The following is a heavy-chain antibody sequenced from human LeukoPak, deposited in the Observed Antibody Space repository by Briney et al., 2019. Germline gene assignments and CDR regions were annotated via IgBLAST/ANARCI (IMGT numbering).Heavy chain of an antibody. J-gene: IGHJ4*02. Sequence: PGGSLRLSCAAPGFTFSNYGMHWVRQAPGKGLEWVAVISYDGSNEYYADSVKGRFTISRDNSKNTLYLQMNSLRVEDTAVYHCAKGSMGRCSGNSCYSVYWGQGTLVTVSS. V-gene: IGHV3-30*18. CDR1: GFTFSNYG. CDR3: AKGSMGRCSGNSCYSVY. CDR2: ISYDGSNE. D-gene: IGHD5-12*01.